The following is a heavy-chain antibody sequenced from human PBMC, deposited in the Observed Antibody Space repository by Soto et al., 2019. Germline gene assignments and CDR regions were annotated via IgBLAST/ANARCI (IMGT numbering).Heavy chain of an antibody. D-gene: IGHD4-17*01. CDR3: AKENTPDYGDYVDY. J-gene: IGHJ4*02. V-gene: IGHV3-23*01. Sequence: EVQLLESGGGLVQPGGSLRLSCAASGFTFSSYAMSWVRQAPGKGLKWISSISGSGTSTYYADSVKGRFTISRDNYKNTMYLQMNSLRAEDTALNFCAKENTPDYGDYVDYWGQGTLVTVSS. CDR2: ISGSGTST. CDR1: GFTFSSYA.